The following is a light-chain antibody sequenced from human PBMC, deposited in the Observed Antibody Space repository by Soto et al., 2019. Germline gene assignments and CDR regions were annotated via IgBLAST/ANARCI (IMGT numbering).Light chain of an antibody. CDR3: SSYTSSSTLGV. CDR2: DVG. CDR1: SSDVGGYNY. J-gene: IGLJ2*01. V-gene: IGLV2-14*01. Sequence: QSALTQPASVSGSPGQSITISCTGTSSDVGGYNYVSWYQQHPGKAPKLMIYDVGNRPSGVSNRFSGSKSGNTASLTISGLQAEDEADYYCSSYTSSSTLGVFGGGTKVTVL.